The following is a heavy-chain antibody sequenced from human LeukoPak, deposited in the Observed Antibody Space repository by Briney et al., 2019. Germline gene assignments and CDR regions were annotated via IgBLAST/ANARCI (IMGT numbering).Heavy chain of an antibody. CDR3: ARDPGYSSSPPAYYFDY. CDR1: GYSSTSYG. J-gene: IGHJ4*02. CDR2: ISAYNGNT. V-gene: IGHV1-18*01. Sequence: ASVKVSCKAPGYSSTSYGISWVRQAPGQGLEWMGWISAYNGNTNYAPKFQGRVTMTTDTSTSTVYMELSSLRSEDTAVYYCARDPGYSSSPPAYYFDYWGQGTLVTVSS. D-gene: IGHD6-13*01.